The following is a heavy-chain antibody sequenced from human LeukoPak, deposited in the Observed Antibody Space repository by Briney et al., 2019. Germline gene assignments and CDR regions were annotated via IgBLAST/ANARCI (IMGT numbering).Heavy chain of an antibody. Sequence: GGSLRLSCAASGFTFSRYNINWVRQAPGKGLEWVSSISPTGGYIYYADSVKGRFTISRDNAKNSVSLQMNSLRAEDPAVYYCATALYCSGNDCSTRLFDYWGQGTLVTVSS. CDR3: ATALYCSGNDCSTRLFDY. D-gene: IGHD2-15*01. V-gene: IGHV3-21*01. J-gene: IGHJ4*02. CDR1: GFTFSRYN. CDR2: ISPTGGYI.